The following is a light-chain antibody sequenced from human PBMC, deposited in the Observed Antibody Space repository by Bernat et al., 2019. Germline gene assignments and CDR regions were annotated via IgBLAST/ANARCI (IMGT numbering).Light chain of an antibody. Sequence: QSALTQPPSVSGSPGQSVTISCTGTSSDVGSYNRVSWYQQPPGTAPKLMIYEVNNRPSGVPDRFSGSKSGNTASLTISVLQAEDEAVYYCCSFTTTTTWVFGGGTKLTVL. CDR2: EVN. CDR3: CSFTTTTTWV. CDR1: SSDVGSYNR. V-gene: IGLV2-18*02. J-gene: IGLJ3*02.